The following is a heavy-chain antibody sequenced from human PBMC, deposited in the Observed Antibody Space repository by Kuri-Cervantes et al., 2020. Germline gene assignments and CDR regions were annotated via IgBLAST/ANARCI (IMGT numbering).Heavy chain of an antibody. CDR2: ISSDGSNT. V-gene: IGHV3-30*18. J-gene: IGHJ4*02. Sequence: GESLKISCAASGFTFSSYGRHWVRQAPGKGLEWAAVISSDGSNTYCADSVRGRFTISRDNSKNTLYLQMNSLRADDTAVYYCAKDRSWTESTSGSLDYWGQGTLVTVSS. CDR3: AKDRSWTESTSGSLDY. D-gene: IGHD1-1*01. CDR1: GFTFSSYG.